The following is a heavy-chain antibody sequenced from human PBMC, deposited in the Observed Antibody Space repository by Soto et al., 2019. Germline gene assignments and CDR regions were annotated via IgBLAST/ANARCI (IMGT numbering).Heavy chain of an antibody. D-gene: IGHD1-7*01. J-gene: IGHJ6*03. CDR2: TYYRSRWYN. Sequence: PSQTLSLTCAISGDSVSSNSAAWNRIRRSPSGGLEWLGRTYYRSRWYNDYAVSVRSRITTNPDTSKNQFSLHLNSVTPEDTAVYYCAGTTSLQWYNMDVWGKGTTVTVSS. CDR1: GDSVSSNSAA. CDR3: AGTTSLQWYNMDV. V-gene: IGHV6-1*01.